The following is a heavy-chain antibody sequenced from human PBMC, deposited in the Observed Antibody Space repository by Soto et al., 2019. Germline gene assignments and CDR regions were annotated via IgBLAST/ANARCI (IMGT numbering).Heavy chain of an antibody. CDR3: AXDHRYGGNDYYYYGMDV. V-gene: IGHV1-2*04. CDR1: GYTFTSYA. D-gene: IGHD4-17*01. CDR2: INPSSGGT. J-gene: IGHJ6*02. Sequence: ASVKVSCKASGYTFTSYAMHWVRQAPGQGLEWMGWINPSSGGTNYAQKFQGWVTMTRDTSISTAYMELSRLRSDDTAVYYCAXDHRYGGNDYYYYGMDVWGQGTTVTVSS.